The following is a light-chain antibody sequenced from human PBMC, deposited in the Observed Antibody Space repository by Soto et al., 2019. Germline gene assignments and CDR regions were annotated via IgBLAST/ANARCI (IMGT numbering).Light chain of an antibody. CDR3: SSFTSSTTYV. CDR1: SSDVGNYNY. Sequence: SALTPSASVSGSPGPSITLSCTGNSSDVGNYNYVSWYQQHPGEVPKLIIFNVNNRPSGVSNRFSGSKSGNTASLTISGLQAEDEADYYCSSFTSSTTYVFGTGTKVTVL. V-gene: IGLV2-14*01. CDR2: NVN. J-gene: IGLJ1*01.